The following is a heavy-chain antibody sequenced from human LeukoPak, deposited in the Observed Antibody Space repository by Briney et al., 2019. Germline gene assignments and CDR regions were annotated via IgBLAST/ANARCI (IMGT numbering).Heavy chain of an antibody. CDR1: GFKFSNYA. CDR3: ARGNRP. D-gene: IGHD1-14*01. Sequence: GGSLRLSCSASGFKFSNYAINWVRQAPGKGLEWVSGIGGTGGTTSYADSVKGRVTISRDNSKNTLYLQMNSLRAEDTAVYYCARGNRPWGQGTLVTVSS. V-gene: IGHV3-23*01. CDR2: IGGTGGTT. J-gene: IGHJ5*02.